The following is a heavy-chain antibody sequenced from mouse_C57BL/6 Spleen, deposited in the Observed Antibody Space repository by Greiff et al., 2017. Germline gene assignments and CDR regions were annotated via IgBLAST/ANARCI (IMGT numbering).Heavy chain of an antibody. J-gene: IGHJ1*03. CDR2: ISSGGDYI. CDR1: GFTFSSYA. Sequence: EVKVVESGEGLVKPGGSLKLSCAASGFTFSSYAMSWVRQTPEKRLEWVAYISSGGDYIYYADTVKGRFTISSDNARNTLYLQRGSLKSEDTVMYNCTREKSPWYCDVWGTGATVTVSS. CDR3: TREKSPWYCDV. V-gene: IGHV5-9-1*02.